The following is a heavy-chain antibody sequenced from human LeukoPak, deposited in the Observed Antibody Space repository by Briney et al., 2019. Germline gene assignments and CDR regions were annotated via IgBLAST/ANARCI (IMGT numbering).Heavy chain of an antibody. V-gene: IGHV3-9*01. J-gene: IGHJ4*02. CDR3: AKALEKYSSGLVYFDY. CDR2: ISWNRGSI. D-gene: IGHD6-19*01. CDR1: GFTFDDYA. Sequence: GRSLRLSCAASGFTFDDYAMHWVRQAPGKGLEWVSGISWNRGSIGYADSVKGRFTISRDNAKNSLYLQMNSLRAEDTALYYCAKALEKYSSGLVYFDYWGQGTLVTVSS.